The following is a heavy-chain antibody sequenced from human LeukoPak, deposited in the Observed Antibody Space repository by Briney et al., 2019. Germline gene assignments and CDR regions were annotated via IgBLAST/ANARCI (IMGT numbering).Heavy chain of an antibody. V-gene: IGHV3-30*04. CDR2: ISYDGSNK. J-gene: IGHJ6*03. Sequence: GGSLRLSCAASGFTFSSYAMHWVRQAPGKGLEWVAVISYDGSNKYYADSVKGRFTISRDNSKNTLYLQMNSLRAEDTAVYYRARVASPEPLYYYYYMDVWGKGTTVTVSS. CDR3: ARVASPEPLYYYYYMDV. CDR1: GFTFSSYA.